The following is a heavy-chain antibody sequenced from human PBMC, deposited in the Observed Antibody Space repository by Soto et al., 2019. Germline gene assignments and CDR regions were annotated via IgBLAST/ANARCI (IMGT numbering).Heavy chain of an antibody. CDR1: GFTFSSYG. Sequence: QVQLVESGGGVVQPGRSLRLSCAASGFTFSSYGMHWVRQAPGKGLEWVAVIWYDGSNKYYADSVKGRFTISRDNSKNTLYLQMNSLRAEDTAVFYCARKSNDAFDIWGQGTMVTVSS. J-gene: IGHJ3*02. CDR2: IWYDGSNK. V-gene: IGHV3-33*01. CDR3: ARKSNDAFDI.